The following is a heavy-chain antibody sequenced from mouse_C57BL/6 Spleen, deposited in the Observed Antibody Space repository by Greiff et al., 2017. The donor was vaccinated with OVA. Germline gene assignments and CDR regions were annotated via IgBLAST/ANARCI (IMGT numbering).Heavy chain of an antibody. CDR3: ASQIITTVVEGFAY. CDR1: GYTFTSYW. V-gene: IGHV1-64*01. J-gene: IGHJ3*01. Sequence: QVQLQQPGAELVKPGASVKLSCKASGYTFTSYWMHWVKQRPGQGLEWIGMIHPNSGSTNYNEKFKSKATLTVDKSSSTTYMQLSSLTSEDAAVYYYASQIITTVVEGFAYWGQGTLVTVSA. D-gene: IGHD1-1*01. CDR2: IHPNSGST.